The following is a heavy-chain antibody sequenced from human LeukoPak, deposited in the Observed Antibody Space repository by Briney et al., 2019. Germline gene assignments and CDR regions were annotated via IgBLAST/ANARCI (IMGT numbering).Heavy chain of an antibody. CDR1: GFTFDVYG. Sequence: GGSLRLSGAASGFTFDVYGMSWVRQAPGKGLEWVSGINWNEGSTGYADSVKGRFTISRDNAKNSLYLQMHSLRAEDTALHYCARAEGNYYDSSTGEYWGQGTLVTVSS. CDR3: ARAEGNYYDSSTGEY. J-gene: IGHJ4*02. D-gene: IGHD3-22*01. CDR2: INWNEGST. V-gene: IGHV3-20*04.